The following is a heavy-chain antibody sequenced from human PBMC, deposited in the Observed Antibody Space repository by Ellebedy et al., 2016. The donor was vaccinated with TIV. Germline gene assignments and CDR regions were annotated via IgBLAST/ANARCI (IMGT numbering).Heavy chain of an antibody. V-gene: IGHV4-59*12. Sequence: MPSETLSLTCTVSGGSISSYYWSWIRQPPGRGLEWIGYVAYSGSTNYNPSLKSRVTISVDTSKNQFSLKLSSVTAADTAVYYCARGGRTSSYWGQGTLVTVSS. D-gene: IGHD2-2*01. J-gene: IGHJ4*02. CDR3: ARGGRTSSY. CDR1: GGSISSYY. CDR2: VAYSGST.